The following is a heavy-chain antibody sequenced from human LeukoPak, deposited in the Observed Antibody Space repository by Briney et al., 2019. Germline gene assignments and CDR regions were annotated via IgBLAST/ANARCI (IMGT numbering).Heavy chain of an antibody. Sequence: GGSLRLSCAASGFTFSGYSMNWVRQAPGKGLEWVSSISRSSSYIYYADSVKGRFTISRDNAKNSLSLQMNSLRAEGTAVYYCARDYYDSSGLDAFDIWGQGTMVTVSS. J-gene: IGHJ3*02. D-gene: IGHD3-22*01. V-gene: IGHV3-21*01. CDR1: GFTFSGYS. CDR2: ISRSSSYI. CDR3: ARDYYDSSGLDAFDI.